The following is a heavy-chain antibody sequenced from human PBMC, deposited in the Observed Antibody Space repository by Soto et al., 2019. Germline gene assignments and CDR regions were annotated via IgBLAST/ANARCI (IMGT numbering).Heavy chain of an antibody. CDR2: IYYSGST. J-gene: IGHJ4*02. CDR3: ARTVDTATISDY. Sequence: PSETLSLTCTVSGGSISSGGYYWSWIRQHPGKGLEWIGYIYYSGSTYYNPSLKSRVTISVDTSKNQFSLKLSSVTAADTAVYYCARTVDTATISDYWGQGTLVTVSS. V-gene: IGHV4-31*03. D-gene: IGHD5-18*01. CDR1: GGSISSGGYY.